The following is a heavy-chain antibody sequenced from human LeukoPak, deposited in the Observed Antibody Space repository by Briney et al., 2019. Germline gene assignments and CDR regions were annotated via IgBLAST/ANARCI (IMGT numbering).Heavy chain of an antibody. V-gene: IGHV1-69*05. Sequence: SVKVSCKASGGTFTSYATSWVRQAPGQGLEWKGGIIPIFGTANDAQKFQGRVTITTDESTSTAYMELSSLRSEDTAVYYCAVPKGGSSWYAQIDYWGQGTLVTVSS. CDR3: AVPKGGSSWYAQIDY. D-gene: IGHD6-13*01. CDR2: IIPIFGTA. CDR1: GGTFTSYA. J-gene: IGHJ4*02.